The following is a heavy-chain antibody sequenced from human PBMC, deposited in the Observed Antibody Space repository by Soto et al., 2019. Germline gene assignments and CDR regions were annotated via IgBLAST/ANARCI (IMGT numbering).Heavy chain of an antibody. CDR1: GGSISSSSYY. CDR2: IYYSGST. D-gene: IGHD6-13*01. V-gene: IGHV4-39*01. CDR3: ARHPKAADGGYYYYYGMDV. J-gene: IGHJ6*02. Sequence: SETLSLTCTVSGGSISSSSYYWGWIRQPPGKGLEWIGSIYYSGSTYYNPSLKSRVTISVDTSKNQFSLKLSSVTAADTAVYYCARHPKAADGGYYYYYGMDVWGQGTTVTVSS.